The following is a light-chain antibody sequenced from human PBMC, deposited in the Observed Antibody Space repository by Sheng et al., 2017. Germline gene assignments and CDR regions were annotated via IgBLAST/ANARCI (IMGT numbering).Light chain of an antibody. CDR2: EAS. V-gene: IGKV3D-20*02. Sequence: EIVLTQSPGTLSLSPGERATLSCRASQSVVDNYLGWHQQKPGQAPRLLIYEASRRVTGTPDRFSGTGSGTDFTLTISSLEPEDFAVYYCQQRSNWPLTFGGGTKVEIK. J-gene: IGKJ4*01. CDR1: QSVVDNY. CDR3: QQRSNWPLT.